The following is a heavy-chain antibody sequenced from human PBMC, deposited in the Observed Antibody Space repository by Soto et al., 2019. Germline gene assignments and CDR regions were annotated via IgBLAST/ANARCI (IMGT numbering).Heavy chain of an antibody. Sequence: QGQLVQSGAEVKKPGASVNVSCKASGYTSSIYGISWVRQAPGQGLEWMAWISGYNGNIKYAQKFQGRVTVATDTTTTGADRERRSLRSDDTAVYYCARDVSGGTYPWFFDLWGRGTLVTVSS. CDR2: ISGYNGNI. J-gene: IGHJ2*01. CDR3: ARDVSGGTYPWFFDL. D-gene: IGHD1-26*01. V-gene: IGHV1-18*04. CDR1: GYTSSIYG.